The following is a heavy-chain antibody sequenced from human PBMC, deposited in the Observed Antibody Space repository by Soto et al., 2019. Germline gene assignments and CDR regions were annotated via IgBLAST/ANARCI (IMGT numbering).Heavy chain of an antibody. V-gene: IGHV4-59*01. CDR1: GGSISSYY. CDR2: IYYSGST. D-gene: IGHD3-10*01. CDR3: ARVWGGAFDI. J-gene: IGHJ3*02. Sequence: QVQLQESGPGLVKPSETLSLTCTVSGGSISSYYWSWIRQPPGKGLEWIGYIYYSGSTNYNPSLKSRVTISVDTSKNQFSLKLSSVTAAGTAVYYCARVWGGAFDIWGQGTMVTVSS.